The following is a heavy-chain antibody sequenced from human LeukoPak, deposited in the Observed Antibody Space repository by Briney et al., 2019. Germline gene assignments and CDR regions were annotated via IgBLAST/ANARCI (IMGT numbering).Heavy chain of an antibody. CDR2: ITRGGIT. CDR1: GFTFSTYA. Sequence: GGSLRLSCAASGFTFSTYAMTWVRQAPGKGLEWVSTITRGGITYHADSVKGRFTISRDISKSTLYLQMNGLRAEDTAMYYCAKHGTSGYNFFDSWGQGTLVTVSS. J-gene: IGHJ4*02. D-gene: IGHD3-22*01. V-gene: IGHV3-23*01. CDR3: AKHGTSGYNFFDS.